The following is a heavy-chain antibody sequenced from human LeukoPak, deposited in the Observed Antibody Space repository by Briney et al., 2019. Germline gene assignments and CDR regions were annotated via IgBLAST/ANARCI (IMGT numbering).Heavy chain of an antibody. Sequence: GGSLRLSCVASGFTFSSYEMNWVRQAPGKGLEWLSYITSSDSTTHHADSVKGRFTISRDDAQNSLYLQMNSLRVEDTAVYYCARDYYDSSGTFDYWGQGTLVTVSS. V-gene: IGHV3-48*03. CDR2: ITSSDSTT. J-gene: IGHJ4*02. CDR1: GFTFSSYE. D-gene: IGHD3-22*01. CDR3: ARDYYDSSGTFDY.